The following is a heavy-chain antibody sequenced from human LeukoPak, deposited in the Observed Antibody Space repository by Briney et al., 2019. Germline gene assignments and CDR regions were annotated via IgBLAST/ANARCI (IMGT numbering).Heavy chain of an antibody. CDR2: ISSFVGST. CDR1: GFTFSNFA. V-gene: IGHV3-23*01. D-gene: IGHD3-22*01. CDR3: AKQPRSSSYY. J-gene: IGHJ4*02. Sequence: PGASLRLSCVASGFTFSNFAMSWVRQVPGKGLEWVSTISSFVGSTYYADSVKGRFTISRDNSKNTVYLQMNSLRDEDTAIYYCAKQPRSSSYYWGQGTLVTVSP.